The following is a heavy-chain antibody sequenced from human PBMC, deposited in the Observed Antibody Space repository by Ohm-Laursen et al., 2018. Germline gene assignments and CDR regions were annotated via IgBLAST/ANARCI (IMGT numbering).Heavy chain of an antibody. CDR1: GGSFSGYY. D-gene: IGHD7-27*01. CDR2: INHSRST. CDR3: ARDLGTGTLDY. J-gene: IGHJ4*02. Sequence: SQTLSLTCVVYGGSFSGYYWNWIRQPPGKGLEWIGEINHSRSTKYNSSFKSRVTISVDTSKNQFSLKLSSVTAADTAVYYCARDLGTGTLDYWGQGTLVTVSS. V-gene: IGHV4-34*01.